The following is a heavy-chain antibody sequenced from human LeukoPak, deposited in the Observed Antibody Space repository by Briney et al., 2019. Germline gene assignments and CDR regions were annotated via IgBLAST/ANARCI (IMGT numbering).Heavy chain of an antibody. CDR2: IYYSGST. Sequence: SETLSLSCTVSGDSHNGYYRSWVWQPPGKGLEWIGYIYYSGSTNYNPSLMSRVTISVDTSKNQFSLRLTSVTAADTAVYYCARALRQQLVTGWFDPWGQGTLVTVSS. V-gene: IGHV4-59*01. CDR1: GDSHNGYY. CDR3: ARALRQQLVTGWFDP. D-gene: IGHD6-13*01. J-gene: IGHJ5*02.